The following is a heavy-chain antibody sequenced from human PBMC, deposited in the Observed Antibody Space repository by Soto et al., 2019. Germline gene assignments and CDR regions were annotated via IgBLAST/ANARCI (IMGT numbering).Heavy chain of an antibody. CDR1: GYTFTSYY. Sequence: ASVKVSCKASGYTFTSYYMHWVRQAPGQGLEWMGIINPSGGSTSYAQKFQGRVTMTKDTSTNTVYMELSSLRSEDTAVYYCATDPPRYCSGGSCYSTWGQGTLVTVSS. CDR3: ATDPPRYCSGGSCYST. J-gene: IGHJ5*02. CDR2: INPSGGST. V-gene: IGHV1-46*01. D-gene: IGHD2-15*01.